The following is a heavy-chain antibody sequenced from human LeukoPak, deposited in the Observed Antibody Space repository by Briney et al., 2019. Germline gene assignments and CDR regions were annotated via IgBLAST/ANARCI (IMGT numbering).Heavy chain of an antibody. V-gene: IGHV1-69*04. CDR1: GGTFSSYA. Sequence: ASVKVSCKASGGTFSSYAISWVRQAPGQGLEWMGRIIPILGIANYAQKFQGRVTITADKSTSTAYMELSSLRSEDAAVYYCARVVDDSRSDYFDYWGQGTLVTVSS. CDR2: IIPILGIA. CDR3: ARVVDDSRSDYFDY. J-gene: IGHJ4*02. D-gene: IGHD3-22*01.